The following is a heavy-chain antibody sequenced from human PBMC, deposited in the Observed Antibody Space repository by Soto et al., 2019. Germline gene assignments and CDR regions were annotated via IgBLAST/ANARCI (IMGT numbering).Heavy chain of an antibody. J-gene: IGHJ5*02. CDR2: VYYTGST. CDR3: ARYSPPKKSYDSNPGWFDP. Sequence: LSHPRAVVGGSSKNFCWSLILETPIELLEWIGYVYYTGSTSYNPSLKSRVTISLDTSMNQFSLTLNSVTAADTAMYFCARYSPPKKSYDSNPGWFDPWGQGTLVTVSS. D-gene: IGHD3-22*01. CDR1: GGSSKNFC. V-gene: IGHV4-59*01.